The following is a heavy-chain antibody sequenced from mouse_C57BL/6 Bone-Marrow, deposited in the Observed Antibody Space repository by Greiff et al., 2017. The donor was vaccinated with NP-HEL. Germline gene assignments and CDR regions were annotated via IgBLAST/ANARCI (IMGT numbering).Heavy chain of an antibody. Sequence: EVKLVESGGGLVQPGGSLKLSCAASGFTFSDYGMAWVRQAPRKGPEGVAFISNLAYSIYYADTVTGRFTISRENAKNTLYLEMSSLRSEDTAMYYCARQGVIGAMDYWGQGTSVTVSS. CDR1: GFTFSDYG. V-gene: IGHV5-15*01. CDR2: ISNLAYSI. CDR3: ARQGVIGAMDY. J-gene: IGHJ4*01.